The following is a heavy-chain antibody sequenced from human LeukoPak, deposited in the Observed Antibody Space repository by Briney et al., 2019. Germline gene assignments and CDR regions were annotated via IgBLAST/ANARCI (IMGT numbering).Heavy chain of an antibody. J-gene: IGHJ4*02. CDR3: AKDRSWYTYDY. Sequence: PGGPLSLSCAASGFPFSSYAMSWVRQAPGKGLEWVSAISGSGGSTYYADSVKGRFTISRDNSKNTLYLQMNSLRAEDTAVYYCAKDRSWYTYDYWGQGTLVTVSS. CDR2: ISGSGGST. CDR1: GFPFSSYA. D-gene: IGHD6-13*01. V-gene: IGHV3-23*01.